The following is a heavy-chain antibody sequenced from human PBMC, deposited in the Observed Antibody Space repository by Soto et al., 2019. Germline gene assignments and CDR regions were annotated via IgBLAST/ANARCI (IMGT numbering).Heavy chain of an antibody. V-gene: IGHV1-2*02. CDR2: VHPDSGGT. D-gene: IGHD3-22*01. CDR1: GYIFTDHL. J-gene: IGHJ4*02. Sequence: ASVKVSCKTSGYIFTDHLIHWVRQSPGQGLQWVGWVHPDSGGTNVAQAFQDRVTMTADTSITTAYMDLARLRPDDTAIFYCARGAQGFFPVSGIYFYFDHWGQGTPVTSPQ. CDR3: ARGAQGFFPVSGIYFYFDH.